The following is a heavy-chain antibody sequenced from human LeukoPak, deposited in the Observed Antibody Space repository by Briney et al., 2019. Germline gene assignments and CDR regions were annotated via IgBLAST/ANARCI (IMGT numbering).Heavy chain of an antibody. CDR3: ARVDVEDSSSSGIDY. CDR1: GYTFTSYG. Sequence: ASVKVSCKASGYTFTSYGISWVRQAPGQGLEWMGWISAYNGNTNYAQKLQGRVTMTTDTSTSTDYMELRSLRSDDTAVYYCARVDVEDSSSSGIDYWGQGTLVTVSS. J-gene: IGHJ4*02. CDR2: ISAYNGNT. V-gene: IGHV1-18*01. D-gene: IGHD6-6*01.